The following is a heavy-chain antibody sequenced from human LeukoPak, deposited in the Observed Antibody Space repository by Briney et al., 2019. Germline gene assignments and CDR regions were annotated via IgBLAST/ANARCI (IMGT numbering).Heavy chain of an antibody. D-gene: IGHD6-13*01. CDR1: GGSISSSSYY. CDR2: IYYSGST. CDR3: AKDSSSWIVWYY. V-gene: IGHV4-39*07. Sequence: SETLSLTCTVSGGSISSSSYYWGWIRQPPGKGLEWIGSIYYSGSTYYNPSLKSRVTISVDTSKNQFSLKLSSVTAADTAVYYCAKDSSSWIVWYYWGQGTLVTVSS. J-gene: IGHJ4*02.